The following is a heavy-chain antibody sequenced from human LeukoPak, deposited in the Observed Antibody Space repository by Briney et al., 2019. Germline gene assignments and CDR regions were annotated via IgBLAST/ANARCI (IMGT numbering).Heavy chain of an antibody. CDR3: AKDRLQGYYYGMDV. D-gene: IGHD2-15*01. Sequence: PGGSLRLSCAASGFNFSFYGYHWVRQAPGKGLEWLAVTSYDGINKYYGDSAKGRFTIPRDKSKSTLFLQMDSLRPEDTAVYFCAKDRLQGYYYGMDVWGQGTTVTVSS. CDR1: GFNFSFYG. V-gene: IGHV3-30*18. J-gene: IGHJ6*02. CDR2: TSYDGINK.